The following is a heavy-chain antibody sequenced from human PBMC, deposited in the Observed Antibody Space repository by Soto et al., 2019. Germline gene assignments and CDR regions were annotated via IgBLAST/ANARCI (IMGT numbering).Heavy chain of an antibody. Sequence: GASVKVSCKASGYTFTSYDINWVRQATGQGLEWMGWMNPNSGNTGYAQKFQGRVTMTRNTSISTAYMELSSLRSEDTAVYYCARVGRFGYYYGSGSPSVWGQGTLVTVSS. CDR3: ARVGRFGYYYGSGSPSV. V-gene: IGHV1-8*01. CDR2: MNPNSGNT. D-gene: IGHD3-10*01. J-gene: IGHJ4*02. CDR1: GYTFTSYD.